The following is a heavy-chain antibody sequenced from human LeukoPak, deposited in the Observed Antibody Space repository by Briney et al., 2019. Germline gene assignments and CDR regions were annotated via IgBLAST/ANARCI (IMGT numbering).Heavy chain of an antibody. Sequence: GGSLRLSCAASGFTFSSYSLNWVRQAPGKGLEWVSSISSSSSYIYYADSVKGRFTISRDNAKNSLYLQMNSLRAEDTAVYYCARDSLNKDDYWGQGTLVTVSS. J-gene: IGHJ4*02. CDR3: ARDSLNKDDY. D-gene: IGHD1/OR15-1a*01. V-gene: IGHV3-21*01. CDR2: ISSSSSYI. CDR1: GFTFSSYS.